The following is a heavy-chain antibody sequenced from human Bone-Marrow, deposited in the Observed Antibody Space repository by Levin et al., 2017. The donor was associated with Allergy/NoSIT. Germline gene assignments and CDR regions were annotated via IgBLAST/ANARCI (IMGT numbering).Heavy chain of an antibody. J-gene: IGHJ4*02. CDR1: GFAFGDFD. D-gene: IGHD3-9*01. CDR2: INTRSSDT. CDR3: ARAERYYDILTGYNSFDY. Sequence: GGSLRLSCAASGFAFGDFDMSWIRQAPGKGLEWISYINTRSSDTKYADSVKGRFTISRDNGDFSLFLQMNSLRAEDTAVYYCARAERYYDILTGYNSFDYWGRGILVTVSS. V-gene: IGHV3-11*05.